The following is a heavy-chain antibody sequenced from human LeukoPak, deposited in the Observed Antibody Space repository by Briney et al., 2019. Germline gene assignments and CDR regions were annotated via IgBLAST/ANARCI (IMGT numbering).Heavy chain of an antibody. CDR1: GFTFSDFG. D-gene: IGHD5-18*01. CDR3: ARDATPTQLWFRGSFDY. CDR2: ISSSSLSI. J-gene: IGHJ4*02. V-gene: IGHV3-48*01. Sequence: PGGSLRLSCAASGFTFSDFGMTWVRQAPGKGLEWVSYISSSSLSIYYADSVKGRFTISRDNARNSLYLRMNSLRAEDTAMYYCARDATPTQLWFRGSFDYWGLGALVTVAS.